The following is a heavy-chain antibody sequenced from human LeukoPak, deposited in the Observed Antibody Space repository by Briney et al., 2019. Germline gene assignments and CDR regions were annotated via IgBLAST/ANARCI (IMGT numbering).Heavy chain of an antibody. CDR3: ARYLDFRADYYFDY. V-gene: IGHV3-7*01. Sequence: PGGSLRLSCAASGFIFSGYWMTWVRQAPGKGLGWVANMKQDGRERYYVDSVKGRFTISRDNAKSSLYLQMNSLRVEDTAVYYCARYLDFRADYYFDYWGQGTLVTVSS. CDR1: GFIFSGYW. J-gene: IGHJ4*02. CDR2: MKQDGRER. D-gene: IGHD3/OR15-3a*01.